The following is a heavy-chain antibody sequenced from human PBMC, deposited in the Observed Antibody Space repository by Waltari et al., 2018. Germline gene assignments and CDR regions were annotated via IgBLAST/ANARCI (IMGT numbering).Heavy chain of an antibody. D-gene: IGHD6-19*01. J-gene: IGHJ4*02. V-gene: IGHV4-39*07. CDR1: GGSISRSSYY. CDR3: ARLRAVAGTDY. CDR2: IYYSGST. Sequence: QLQLQESGPGLVKPSETLSLTCTVSGGSISRSSYYWGWIRQPPGKWLEWIGSIYYSGSTYYNPSLKSRVTISVDTSKNQFSLKLSSVTAADTAVYYCARLRAVAGTDYWGQGTLVTVSS.